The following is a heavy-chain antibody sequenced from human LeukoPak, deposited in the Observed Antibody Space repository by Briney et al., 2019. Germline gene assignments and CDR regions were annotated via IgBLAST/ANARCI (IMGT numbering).Heavy chain of an antibody. J-gene: IGHJ6*02. CDR3: SASEDSSGWYGDLSHYFHYYYGMDV. CDR2: ISSSSSTI. V-gene: IGHV3-48*02. Sequence: QAGGSLRLSCAASGFTFSSYSMNWVRQAPGKGLEWVSYISSSSSTIYYADSVKGRFTISRDNAKNSLYLQMNSLRDEDTAVYYCSASEDSSGWYGDLSHYFHYYYGMDVWGQGTTVTVSS. D-gene: IGHD6-19*01. CDR1: GFTFSSYS.